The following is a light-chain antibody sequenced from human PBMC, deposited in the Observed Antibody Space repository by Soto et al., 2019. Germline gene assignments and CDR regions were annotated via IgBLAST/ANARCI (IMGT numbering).Light chain of an antibody. J-gene: IGKJ5*01. CDR1: QSVTSY. V-gene: IGKV3-11*01. CDR3: QQRGYWPLT. CDR2: DTS. Sequence: EIVLTQSPATLSLSPGERATLSCRASQSVTSYLAWYQQKPGQAPRLLIYDTSNRATGVPARLSGSGSGTDFTLTISSLGPEDFAVYYCQQRGYWPLTFGQGTRLDIK.